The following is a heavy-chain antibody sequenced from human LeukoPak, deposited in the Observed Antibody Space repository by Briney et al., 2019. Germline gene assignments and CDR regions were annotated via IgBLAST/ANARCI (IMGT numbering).Heavy chain of an antibody. J-gene: IGHJ4*02. D-gene: IGHD7-27*01. CDR2: INHSGST. Sequence: PSETLSPTCAVYGGSFSGYYWSWIRQPPGKGLEWIGEINHSGSTNCNPSLKSRVTISVDTSKNQFSLQLNSVTPEDTAVYYCARVGKLGMLDYWGQGTLVTVSS. CDR3: ARVGKLGMLDY. V-gene: IGHV4-34*01. CDR1: GGSFSGYY.